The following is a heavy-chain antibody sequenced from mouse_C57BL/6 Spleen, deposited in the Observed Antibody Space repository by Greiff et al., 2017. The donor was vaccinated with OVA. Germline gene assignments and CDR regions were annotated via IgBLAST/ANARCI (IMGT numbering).Heavy chain of an antibody. CDR2: INPNNGGT. D-gene: IGHD3-3*01. Sequence: EVQLQQSGPELVKPGASVKISCKASGYTFTDYYMNWVKQSHGKSLEWIGDINPNNGGTSYNKKLKGKAKLTVEKQYSKAYKEHRSRTPEDTAVYYCARRRRLSPFDYWGQGTTLTVSS. J-gene: IGHJ2*01. CDR1: GYTFTDYY. CDR3: ARRRRLSPFDY. V-gene: IGHV1-26*01.